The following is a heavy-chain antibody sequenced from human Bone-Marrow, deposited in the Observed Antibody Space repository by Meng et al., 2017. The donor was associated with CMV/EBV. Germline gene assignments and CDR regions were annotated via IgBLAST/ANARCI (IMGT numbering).Heavy chain of an antibody. CDR2: INPNSGGT. D-gene: IGHD5-18*01. CDR3: ARHPVTSYGYYYCMDD. Sequence: ASVKVSCKASGYTFTGYYMHWVRQAPGQGLEWMGRINPNSGGTNYAQKFQGRVTMTRDTSISTAYMELTRLRSDDTVVYYCARHPVTSYGYYYCMDDWGQGTTVTVSS. V-gene: IGHV1-2*05. J-gene: IGHJ6*02. CDR1: GYTFTGYY.